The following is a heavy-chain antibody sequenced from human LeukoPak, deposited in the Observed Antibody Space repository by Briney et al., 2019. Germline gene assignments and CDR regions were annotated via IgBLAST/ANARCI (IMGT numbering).Heavy chain of an antibody. CDR3: AKSMTLQWRGFFDL. Sequence: GGSLRLSCAASGFTFSTYAMSWVRQAPGKGLEWVSTISDSGANTYYADSVRGRFTISRDNSKNTLYLQKNSLRADDTAIYYCAKSMTLQWRGFFDLWGRGTHVTASS. CDR2: ISDSGANT. J-gene: IGHJ2*01. D-gene: IGHD6-19*01. CDR1: GFTFSTYA. V-gene: IGHV3-23*01.